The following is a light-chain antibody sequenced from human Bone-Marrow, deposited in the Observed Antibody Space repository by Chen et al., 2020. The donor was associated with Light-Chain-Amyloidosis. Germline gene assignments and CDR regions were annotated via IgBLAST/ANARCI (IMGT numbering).Light chain of an antibody. CDR2: DDS. V-gene: IGLV3-21*03. J-gene: IGLJ3*02. CDR1: NIGSTS. CDR3: QVWDRSSDRPV. Sequence: SYVVTQPPSVSVAPGTTARITCGGNNIGSTSVHWYQQTPGQAPLLVVYDDSDRPSGIPERLSGSNSGNTATLTISRVEAGDEADYYCQVWDRSSDRPVFGGGTKLTVL.